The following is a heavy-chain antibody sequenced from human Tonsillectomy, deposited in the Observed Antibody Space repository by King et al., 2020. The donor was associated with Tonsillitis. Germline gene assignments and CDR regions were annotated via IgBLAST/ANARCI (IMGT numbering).Heavy chain of an antibody. J-gene: IGHJ4*02. V-gene: IGHV3-23*04. CDR1: GFTFSSYA. Sequence: QLVQSGGGLVQPGGSLRLSCAASGFTFSSYAMGWVRQAPGKGLEWVSTISGSSYSTYYPDSVKGRFTISRDNSNHTLYLQMHSLRPEDPALYYCAKLPHSSGWSSPFDYWGQGTLVTVSS. CDR2: ISGSSYST. CDR3: AKLPHSSGWSSPFDY. D-gene: IGHD6-19*01.